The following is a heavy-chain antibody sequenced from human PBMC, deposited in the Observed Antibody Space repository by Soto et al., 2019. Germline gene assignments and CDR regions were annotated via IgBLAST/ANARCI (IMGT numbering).Heavy chain of an antibody. CDR2: IYWDDDK. CDR3: AYLPCSGGSCDWFSFSGMDV. Sequence: QITLKESGPTLVKPTQTLTLTCTFSGFSLSTSGVGVAWIRQPPGKALEWLALIYWDDDKRYRPSLESRLTITKDTYKNQVVLTMTNMDSVDTATYYCAYLPCSGGSCDWFSFSGMDVWGQGTTVTVSS. D-gene: IGHD2-15*01. V-gene: IGHV2-5*02. J-gene: IGHJ6*02. CDR1: GFSLSTSGVG.